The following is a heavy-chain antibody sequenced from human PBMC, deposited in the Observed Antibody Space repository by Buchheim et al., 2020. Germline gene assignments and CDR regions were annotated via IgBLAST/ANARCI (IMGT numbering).Heavy chain of an antibody. CDR2: ISASGGRT. Sequence: EVFLVESGGHLVQPGGSLRPSCAASGFPFGGYEMNWVRQAPGKGLECIAYISASGGRTYYVDSVRGRFTISRDNAKKSLYLQMSSLRVEDTAVYYCATDPHYPSGSYWGRGTL. CDR1: GFPFGGYE. J-gene: IGHJ1*01. V-gene: IGHV3-48*03. D-gene: IGHD3-10*01. CDR3: ATDPHYPSGSY.